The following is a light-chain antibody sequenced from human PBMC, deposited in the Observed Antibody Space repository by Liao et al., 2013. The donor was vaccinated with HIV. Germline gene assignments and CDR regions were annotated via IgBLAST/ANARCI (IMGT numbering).Light chain of an antibody. CDR1: DIGSKS. Sequence: SYELTQTPSVSVAPGKTARITCGGNDIGSKSVHWYQQKPGQSPVLVIYQDSKRPSGIPERFSGSNSGNTATLTISGTQAMDEADYYCQAWDSSTAVFGGGTKLTVL. CDR3: QAWDSSTAV. CDR2: QDS. V-gene: IGLV3-21*01. J-gene: IGLJ3*02.